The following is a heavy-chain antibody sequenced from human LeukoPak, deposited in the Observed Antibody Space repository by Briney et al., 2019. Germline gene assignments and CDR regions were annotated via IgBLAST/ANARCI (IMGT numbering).Heavy chain of an antibody. V-gene: IGHV3-30*03. CDR1: GFTFSSYG. D-gene: IGHD3-10*01. CDR2: ISYDGSNK. CDR3: ARPRSSYYYGSGSYYNY. J-gene: IGHJ4*02. Sequence: PGRSLRLSCAASGFTFSSYGMHWVRQAPGKGLEWVAVISYDGSNKYYADSVKGRFTISRDNSKNTLYLQMNSLRAEDTAVYYCARPRSSYYYGSGSYYNYWGQGTLVTVSS.